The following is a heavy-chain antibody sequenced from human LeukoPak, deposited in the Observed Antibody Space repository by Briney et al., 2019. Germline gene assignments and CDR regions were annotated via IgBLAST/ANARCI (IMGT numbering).Heavy chain of an antibody. D-gene: IGHD3-10*01. J-gene: IGHJ4*02. V-gene: IGHV4-38-2*02. CDR2: IYHSGST. Sequence: PSETLSLTCTVSGYSISSGYYWGWIRQPPGQGLEWIGSIYHSGSTYYNPSLKSRVTISVDTSKNHFSLKLSSVTAADTAVYYCARAPELLWFGELPQTQHPSFDYWGQGTLVTVSS. CDR3: ARAPELLWFGELPQTQHPSFDY. CDR1: GYSISSGYY.